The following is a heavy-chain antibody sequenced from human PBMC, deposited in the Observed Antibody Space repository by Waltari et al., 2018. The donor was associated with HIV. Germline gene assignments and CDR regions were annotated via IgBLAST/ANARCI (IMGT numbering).Heavy chain of an antibody. D-gene: IGHD3-22*01. V-gene: IGHV4-39*01. CDR1: GGSIPNNSYY. CDR2: TFYSGST. J-gene: IGHJ4*02. Sequence: QLQLQESGPGLVKPSETLSLTCTGSGGSIPNNSYYWGWIRQPPGKGLEWIGNTFYSGSTYYNPSLMIRVTMSVDSSKNQFSLKLRSVTAADTAVYFCASALGYVNNGYYLAYYFDSWGQGALVTVSS. CDR3: ASALGYVNNGYYLAYYFDS.